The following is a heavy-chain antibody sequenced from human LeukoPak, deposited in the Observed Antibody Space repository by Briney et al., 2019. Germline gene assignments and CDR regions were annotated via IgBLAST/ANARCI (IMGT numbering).Heavy chain of an antibody. CDR1: GGSISSYY. CDR2: IYYSGST. V-gene: IGHV4-59*01. Sequence: SETLSLTCTVSGGSISSYYWSWIRQPPGKGLEWIGYIYYSGSTNYNPSLKSRVTISVDTSKNQFSLKLSSVTAADTAVYYCARVMTFGQWLVPLNWGQGTLVTVSS. D-gene: IGHD6-19*01. CDR3: ARVMTFGQWLVPLN. J-gene: IGHJ4*02.